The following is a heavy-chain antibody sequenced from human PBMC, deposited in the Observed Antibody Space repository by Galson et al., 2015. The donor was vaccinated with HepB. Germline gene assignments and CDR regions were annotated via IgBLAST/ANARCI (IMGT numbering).Heavy chain of an antibody. D-gene: IGHD5-18*01. J-gene: IGHJ3*02. V-gene: IGHV1-69*13. CDR2: IIPIFGTA. CDR3: ASVVDTAIGDAFDI. CDR1: GGTFSSYA. Sequence: SVKVSCKASGGTFSSYAISWVRQAPGQGLEWMGGIIPIFGTANYAQKFQGRVTITADESTSTAYMELSSLRSEDTAVYYCASVVDTAIGDAFDIWGQGTMVTVSS.